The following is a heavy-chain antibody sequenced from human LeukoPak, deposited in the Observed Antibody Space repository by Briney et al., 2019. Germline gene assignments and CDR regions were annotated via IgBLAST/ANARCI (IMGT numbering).Heavy chain of an antibody. Sequence: PSETLSLTCTVSGGSISNYYWSWIRQPPGKGLEWTGYIYYSGTTNYNPSLKSRVTISVDTSKNQFSLKLNSVTAADTAVYYCAREDPQTKVPEGMDVWGQGTTVTVSS. D-gene: IGHD4/OR15-4a*01. V-gene: IGHV4-59*01. CDR2: IYYSGTT. CDR3: AREDPQTKVPEGMDV. J-gene: IGHJ6*02. CDR1: GGSISNYY.